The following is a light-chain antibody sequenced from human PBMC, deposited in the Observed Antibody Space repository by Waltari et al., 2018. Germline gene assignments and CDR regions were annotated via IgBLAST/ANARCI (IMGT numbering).Light chain of an antibody. CDR1: NIGSRT. CDR3: QVWDSSSDHWV. J-gene: IGLJ3*02. Sequence: SYVLPQPSSVSVAPGKTARITCGGSNIGSRTVHWHQQKPGQAPVLVFYYDSDRPSGIPERSSGSNSGNTATLTISRVEVGDEADYYCQVWDSSSDHWVFGGGTKLTVL. CDR2: YDS. V-gene: IGLV3-21*04.